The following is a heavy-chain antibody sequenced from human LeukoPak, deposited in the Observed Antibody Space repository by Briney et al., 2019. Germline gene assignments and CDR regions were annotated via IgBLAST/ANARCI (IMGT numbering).Heavy chain of an antibody. CDR2: ISSSSSYI. V-gene: IGHV3-21*01. J-gene: IGHJ4*02. CDR3: ARERELDFDY. CDR1: GFTFSSYS. D-gene: IGHD1-1*01. Sequence: GGSLRLSCAASGFTFSSYSTNWVRQAPGKGLEWVSSISSSSSYIYYADSVKGRFTISRDNAKNSLYLQMNSLRAEDTAVYYCARERELDFDYWGQGTLVTVSS.